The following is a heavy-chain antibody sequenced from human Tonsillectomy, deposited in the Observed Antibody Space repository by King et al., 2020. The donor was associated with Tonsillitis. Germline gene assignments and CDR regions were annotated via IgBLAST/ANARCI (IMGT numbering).Heavy chain of an antibody. D-gene: IGHD2-15*01. J-gene: IGHJ1*01. V-gene: IGHV1-69*09. CDR2: IIPTLDIA. Sequence: QLVQSGAEVKKPGSSVKVFCKASGGTFSNYAINWVRQAPGQGLEWMGRIIPTLDIANYAQKFQGRVTITADTSTSKAYMELRSLRSEDTAMYYCSRDREYCSGASCFGYFQHWGQGTLVTVSS. CDR3: SRDREYCSGASCFGYFQH. CDR1: GGTFSNYA.